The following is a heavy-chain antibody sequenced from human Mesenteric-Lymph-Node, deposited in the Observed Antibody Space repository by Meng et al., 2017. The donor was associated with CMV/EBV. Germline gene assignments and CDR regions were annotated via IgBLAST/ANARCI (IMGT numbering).Heavy chain of an antibody. CDR3: ARGLRISDTSGYYYY. CDR1: GYTFTDYY. D-gene: IGHD3-22*01. J-gene: IGHJ4*02. V-gene: IGHV1-2*02. CDR2: INPNSGGT. Sequence: ASVKVSCKASGYTFTDYYIHWVRQAPGQGLEWMGWINPNSGGTNYAQKFQGRVTMTRDTSISTAYMGLSSLRSDDTAVYYCARGLRISDTSGYYYYWGQGTLVTVSS.